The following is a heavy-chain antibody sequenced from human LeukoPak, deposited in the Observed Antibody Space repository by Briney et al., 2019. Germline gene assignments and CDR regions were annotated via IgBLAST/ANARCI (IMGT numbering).Heavy chain of an antibody. CDR3: ARQSALGADY. D-gene: IGHD3-16*01. Sequence: SETLSLTCIVSGGSVSSTSHYWGWIRQPPGKGLEWIGSMYYSGSTWYSSSLTSRVTISVDTPKNRFSLRLNSVTAADTALYYCARQSALGADYWGQGTLVIVSS. J-gene: IGHJ4*02. V-gene: IGHV4-39*01. CDR2: MYYSGST. CDR1: GGSVSSTSHY.